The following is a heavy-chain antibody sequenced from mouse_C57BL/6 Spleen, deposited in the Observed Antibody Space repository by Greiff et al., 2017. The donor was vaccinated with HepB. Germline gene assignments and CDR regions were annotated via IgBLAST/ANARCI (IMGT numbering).Heavy chain of an antibody. Sequence: QVQLQQSGPELVKPGASVKISCKASGYAFSSSWMNWVKQRPGKGLEWIGRIYPGDGDTNYNGKFKGKATLTADKSSSTAYMQLSSLTSEDSAVYFCAFGRGYDYYFDYWGQGTTLTVSS. CDR2: IYPGDGDT. V-gene: IGHV1-82*01. J-gene: IGHJ2*01. CDR1: GYAFSSSW. CDR3: AFGRGYDYYFDY. D-gene: IGHD2-2*01.